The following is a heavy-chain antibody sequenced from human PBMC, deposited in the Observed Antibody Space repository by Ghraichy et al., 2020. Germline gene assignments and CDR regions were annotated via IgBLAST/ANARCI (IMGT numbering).Heavy chain of an antibody. V-gene: IGHV4-34*01. CDR2: INHSGST. CDR1: GGSFSGYY. Sequence: SETLSLTCAVYGGSFSGYYWSWIRQPPGKGLEWIGEINHSGSTNYNPSLKSRVTISVDTSKNQFSLKLSSVTAADTAVYYCARATWNYAFDYWGQGTLVTVSS. CDR3: ARATWNYAFDY. D-gene: IGHD1-7*01. J-gene: IGHJ4*02.